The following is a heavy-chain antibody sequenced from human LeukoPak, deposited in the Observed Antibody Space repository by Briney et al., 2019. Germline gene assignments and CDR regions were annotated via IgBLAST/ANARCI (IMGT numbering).Heavy chain of an antibody. CDR2: ISSSRSYI. CDR3: ARAPYCGGDCYLYYFDY. V-gene: IGHV3-21*01. CDR1: GFIVSDNY. J-gene: IGHJ4*02. D-gene: IGHD2-21*02. Sequence: GGSLRLSCAASGFIVSDNYMSWVRQAPGKGLEWVSSISSSRSYIYYADSVKGRFTISRDNAKNSLYLHMNSLRAEDTAVYYCARAPYCGGDCYLYYFDYWGQGTLVTVSS.